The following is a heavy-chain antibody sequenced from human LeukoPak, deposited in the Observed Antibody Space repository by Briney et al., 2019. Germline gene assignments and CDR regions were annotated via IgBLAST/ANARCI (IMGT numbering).Heavy chain of an antibody. J-gene: IGHJ4*02. D-gene: IGHD3-22*01. Sequence: GRSLRLSCAASGFTFDDYAMHWVRQAPGKGLEWVSGISWNSGSIGYADSVKGRFTISRDNAKNSLYLQMNSLRAEDTAVYYCAKGESYYYDSSDFDYWGQGTLVTVSS. CDR1: GFTFDDYA. V-gene: IGHV3-9*01. CDR3: AKGESYYYDSSDFDY. CDR2: ISWNSGSI.